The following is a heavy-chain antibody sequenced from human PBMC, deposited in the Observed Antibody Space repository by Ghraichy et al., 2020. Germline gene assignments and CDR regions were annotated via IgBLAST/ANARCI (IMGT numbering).Heavy chain of an antibody. Sequence: GGSLRLSCAASGFTFSSYSMNWVRQAPGKGLEWVSYISSSSSSTIYYADSVKGRFTISRDNAKNSLYLQMNSLRDDDTAVYYCARDYEDDILTGGLDYWGQGTLVTVSS. CDR2: ISSSSSSTI. J-gene: IGHJ4*02. D-gene: IGHD3-9*01. CDR1: GFTFSSYS. V-gene: IGHV3-48*02. CDR3: ARDYEDDILTGGLDY.